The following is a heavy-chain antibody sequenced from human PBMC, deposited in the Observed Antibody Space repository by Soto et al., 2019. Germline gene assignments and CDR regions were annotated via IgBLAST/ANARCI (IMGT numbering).Heavy chain of an antibody. CDR2: ISSSGSTI. V-gene: IGHV3-48*03. CDR3: ARFSQAQGYYYGMDV. J-gene: IGHJ6*02. CDR1: GFTFSSYE. Sequence: GGSLRLSCAASGFTFSSYEMNWVRQAPGKGLEWVSYISSSGSTIYYADSVKGRFTISRDNAKNSLYLQMNSLRAEDTAVYYCARFSQAQGYYYGMDVWGQGXTVTVYS.